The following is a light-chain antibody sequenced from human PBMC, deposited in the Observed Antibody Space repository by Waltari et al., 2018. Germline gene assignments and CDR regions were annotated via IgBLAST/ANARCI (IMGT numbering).Light chain of an antibody. CDR2: GAS. Sequence: DIQMTQSPSSLSASVGDTVTVTCRASQNISTYLNWYQQKTAKAPTPRIYGASTLHRGVPSRFRGSASGTEFPLTVTNLQPDDFATYFCQQSFSSPWTFGQGTTVNI. CDR3: QQSFSSPWT. V-gene: IGKV1-39*01. J-gene: IGKJ1*01. CDR1: QNISTY.